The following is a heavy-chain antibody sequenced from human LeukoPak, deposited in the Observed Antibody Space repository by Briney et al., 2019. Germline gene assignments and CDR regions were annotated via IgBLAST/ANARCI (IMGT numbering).Heavy chain of an antibody. V-gene: IGHV4-4*07. CDR1: GGSISSYY. Sequence: SETLSLTCTVSGGSISSYYWSWIRQPAGKGLEWIGRIYTSGSTNYNPSLKSRVTMSVDTSKNQFSLKLSSVTAADTAVYYCARDSGIVVVYDAFDIWGQGTMVTVSS. D-gene: IGHD3-22*01. CDR3: ARDSGIVVVYDAFDI. J-gene: IGHJ3*02. CDR2: IYTSGST.